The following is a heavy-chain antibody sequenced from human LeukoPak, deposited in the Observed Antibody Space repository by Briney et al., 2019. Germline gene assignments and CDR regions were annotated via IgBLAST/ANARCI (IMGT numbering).Heavy chain of an antibody. CDR2: ISASSSTI. J-gene: IGHJ4*02. Sequence: GGSLRLSCAASGFTFSIYAMNWVRQAPGEGLEWVSVISASSSTIYYADSVKGRFTISRDNAKNSLYLQMNSLRADDTAVYYCARDEVVGASFDYWGQGILVTVSS. D-gene: IGHD1-26*01. CDR1: GFTFSIYA. V-gene: IGHV3-48*04. CDR3: ARDEVVGASFDY.